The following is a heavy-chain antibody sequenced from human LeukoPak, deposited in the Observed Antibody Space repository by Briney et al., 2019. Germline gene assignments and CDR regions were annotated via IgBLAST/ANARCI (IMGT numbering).Heavy chain of an antibody. CDR2: INHSGST. V-gene: IGHV4-34*01. J-gene: IGHJ4*02. Sequence: SETLSLTCAVYGGSFSGYYWSWIRQPPGKGLEWIEEINHSGSTNYNPSLKSRFTISVDTSKNQFSLKLSSVTAADTAVYYCARVAAAGTSYDYWGQGTLVTVSS. CDR3: ARVAAAGTSYDY. CDR1: GGSFSGYY. D-gene: IGHD6-13*01.